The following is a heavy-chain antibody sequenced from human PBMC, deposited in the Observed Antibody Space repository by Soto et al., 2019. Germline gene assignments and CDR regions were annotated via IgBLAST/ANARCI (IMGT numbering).Heavy chain of an antibody. D-gene: IGHD3-16*01. J-gene: IGHJ4*02. CDR3: AREGGESSDGLYYFDS. CDR1: GGSTSSDNY. V-gene: IGHV4-30-4*01. Sequence: SQTLSLTCTVSGGSTSSDNYWSWIRQPPGKGLEWIGHIYYSGNTDYNPSLKSRLAISIETSKNQFSLKLSSLTAADTAVYFCAREGGESSDGLYYFDSWGQGSLVTV. CDR2: IYYSGNT.